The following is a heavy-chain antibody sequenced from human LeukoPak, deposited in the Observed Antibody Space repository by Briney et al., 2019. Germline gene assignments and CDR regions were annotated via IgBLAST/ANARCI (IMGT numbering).Heavy chain of an antibody. J-gene: IGHJ4*02. CDR2: INHSGST. Sequence: SETLSLTCAVYGGSFSGYYWSWLRQPPGKGLEWIGEINHSGSTNYNPSLKSRVTISVDTSKNQFSLKLSSVTAADAAVYYCARGKNWRVLYYFDYWGQGTLVTVSS. CDR1: GGSFSGYY. D-gene: IGHD1-1*01. CDR3: ARGKNWRVLYYFDY. V-gene: IGHV4-34*01.